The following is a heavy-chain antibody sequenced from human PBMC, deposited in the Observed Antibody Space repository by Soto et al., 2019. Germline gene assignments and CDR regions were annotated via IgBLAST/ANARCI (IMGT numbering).Heavy chain of an antibody. Sequence: QVQLQQWGAGLLKPSETLSLTCAVYGGSFSGYYWSWIRQPPGKGLEWIGEINHSGSTNYNPSLKSLVTISVDTSKNQFSLKLSSVTAADTAVYYCARGRGYCSSTSCYGAQFYYMDVWGKGTTVTVSS. D-gene: IGHD2-2*01. J-gene: IGHJ6*03. CDR2: INHSGST. CDR1: GGSFSGYY. V-gene: IGHV4-34*01. CDR3: ARGRGYCSSTSCYGAQFYYMDV.